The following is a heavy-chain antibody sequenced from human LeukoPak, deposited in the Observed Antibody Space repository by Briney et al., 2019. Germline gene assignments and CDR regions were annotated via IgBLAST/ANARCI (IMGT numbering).Heavy chain of an antibody. CDR2: IYHSGST. CDR3: ARLVRSYYFGY. CDR1: GYSISSGYY. D-gene: IGHD4-23*01. Sequence: PSETLSLTCAVSGYSISSGYYWGWIRQPRGKGLEWIGSIYHSGSTYYNPSLKSRVTISVDTSKNQFSLKLSSVTAADTAVYYCARLVRSYYFGYWGQGTLVTLSS. V-gene: IGHV4-38-2*01. J-gene: IGHJ4*02.